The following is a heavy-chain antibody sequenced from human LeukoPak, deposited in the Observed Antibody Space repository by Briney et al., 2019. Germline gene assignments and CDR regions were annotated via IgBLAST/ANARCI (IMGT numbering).Heavy chain of an antibody. CDR3: ARGRYYGSGSYLSLDY. V-gene: IGHV1-8*01. J-gene: IGHJ4*02. CDR2: MNPNSGNT. CDR1: GYTFTSYD. D-gene: IGHD3-10*01. Sequence: ASVKVSCKASGYTFTSYDINWVRQATGQGLEWRGWMNPNSGNTGYAQKFQGRVTMTRNTSISTAYMELSSLRSEDTAVYYCARGRYYGSGSYLSLDYWGQGTLVTVSS.